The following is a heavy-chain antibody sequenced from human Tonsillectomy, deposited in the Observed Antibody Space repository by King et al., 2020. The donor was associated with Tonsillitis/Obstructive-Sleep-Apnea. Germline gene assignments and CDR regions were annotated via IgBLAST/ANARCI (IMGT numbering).Heavy chain of an antibody. Sequence: QLQESGPGLVKPSETLSLTCTVSGGSISSYYWSWIRQPPGKGLDCIGYIYYSGGTNYNPSLKSRVTISVDTSKNQLSLKSSSVTAADTAVYYCAREGAVMNAFDIWGQGTMVTVSS. V-gene: IGHV4-59*01. CDR3: AREGAVMNAFDI. J-gene: IGHJ3*02. CDR1: GGSISSYY. D-gene: IGHD2-8*01. CDR2: IYYSGGT.